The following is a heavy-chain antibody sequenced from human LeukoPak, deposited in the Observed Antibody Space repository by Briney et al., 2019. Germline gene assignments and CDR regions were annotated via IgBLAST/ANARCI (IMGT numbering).Heavy chain of an antibody. CDR3: AGGNVMDV. CDR2: IKKDGSGI. Sequence: PGGSLRLSCAVSGFPFSNSWMYWVRQAPGKGLEGVANIKKDGSGISYVESVKGRFIISRDDSRNSLYLQMNSLKVEDTAVYFCAGGNVMDVWGKGTAVTVYS. CDR1: GFPFSNSW. J-gene: IGHJ6*04. V-gene: IGHV3-7*03.